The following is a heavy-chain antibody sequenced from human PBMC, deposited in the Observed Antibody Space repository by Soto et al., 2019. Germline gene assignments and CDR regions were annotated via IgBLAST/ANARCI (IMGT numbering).Heavy chain of an antibody. CDR3: ARDYDRVATMGYYYYGMDV. V-gene: IGHV4-31*03. D-gene: IGHD5-12*01. Sequence: SETLSLTCTVSGGSISSGGYHWSWIRQHPGKGLEWIGYIYYSGSTYYNPSLKSRVTISVDTSQNQFSLKLSSVTAADTAVYYCARDYDRVATMGYYYYGMDVWGQGTTVTVSS. CDR2: IYYSGST. J-gene: IGHJ6*02. CDR1: GGSISSGGYH.